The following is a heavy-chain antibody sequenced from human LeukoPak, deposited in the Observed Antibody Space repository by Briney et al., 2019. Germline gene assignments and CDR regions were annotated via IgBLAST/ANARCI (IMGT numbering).Heavy chain of an antibody. CDR2: ISGSGGST. V-gene: IGHV3-23*01. D-gene: IGHD2-15*01. J-gene: IGHJ4*02. CDR3: AKASIMAILLFDY. CDR1: GFTFSSYA. Sequence: GGSLRLSCSASGFTFSSYAMRWVRQAPGKGLECVSAISGSGGSTYFADSVKGRFTISRDNSKNTLYLQINSLSAEDTALYYCAKASIMAILLFDYWGQGTLVTVSS.